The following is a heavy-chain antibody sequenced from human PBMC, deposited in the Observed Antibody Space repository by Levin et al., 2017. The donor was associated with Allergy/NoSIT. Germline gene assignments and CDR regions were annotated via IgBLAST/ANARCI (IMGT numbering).Heavy chain of an antibody. Sequence: GGSLRLSCAASGFTFSSYATHWVRQAPGKGLEWVSVISSNNRTIYYADSVKGRFTISRDNSKNTLYLQMNSLRAEDTAVYYCAKKYCTSTSCYGVGHFDCWGQGTLVTVSS. V-gene: IGHV3-23*01. CDR2: ISSNNRTI. D-gene: IGHD2-2*01. J-gene: IGHJ4*02. CDR1: GFTFSSYA. CDR3: AKKYCTSTSCYGVGHFDC.